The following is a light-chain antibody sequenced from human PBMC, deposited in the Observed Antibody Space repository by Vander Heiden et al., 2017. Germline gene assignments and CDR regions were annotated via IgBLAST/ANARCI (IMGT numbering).Light chain of an antibody. Sequence: QSILTQSPPVSASPGQQVTISSSVSSANIGTNFVSWYQQLPGTAPKLLIYDSNKRASGIPDRFSGSKFGTSATLGITGLQTGDEADYYCGAWDRSLSGEVFGTGTKVTVL. J-gene: IGLJ1*01. CDR1: SANIGTNF. CDR3: GAWDRSLSGEV. V-gene: IGLV1-51*01. CDR2: DSN.